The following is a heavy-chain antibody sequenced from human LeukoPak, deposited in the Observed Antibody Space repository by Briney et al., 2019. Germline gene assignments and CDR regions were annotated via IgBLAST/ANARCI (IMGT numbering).Heavy chain of an antibody. CDR3: ARHRGPSLYSSAYFDY. J-gene: IGHJ4*02. V-gene: IGHV3-30-3*01. CDR1: GFTVSSNF. CDR2: ISYDGTNK. Sequence: PGGSLRLSCAASGFTVSSNFMNWVRQAPGKGLEWVAVISYDGTNKYYADSVKGRFTVSRDISKNTLYLQMNSLTAEDTAVYYCARHRGPSLYSSAYFDYWGQGTLVPVSS. D-gene: IGHD3-22*01.